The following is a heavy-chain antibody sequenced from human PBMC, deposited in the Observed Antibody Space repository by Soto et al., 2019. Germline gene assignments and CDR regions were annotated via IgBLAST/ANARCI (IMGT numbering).Heavy chain of an antibody. D-gene: IGHD2-21*02. V-gene: IGHV1-3*01. CDR2: LNGGTGQT. CDR1: GYTFSTYA. Sequence: ASVKVSCKASGYTFSTYAMHWVRQAPGQSLEWMGWLNGGTGQTRYSQKFQDRVIITRDTSASTGYMELSSLTSEDTAVYYCARGKVTEENYYYYGLDIWGQGTMVTVSS. J-gene: IGHJ6*02. CDR3: ARGKVTEENYYYYGLDI.